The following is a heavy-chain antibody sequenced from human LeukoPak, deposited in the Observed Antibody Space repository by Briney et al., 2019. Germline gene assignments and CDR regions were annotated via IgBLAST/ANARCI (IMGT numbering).Heavy chain of an antibody. Sequence: PSETLSLTCAVYGGSFSGYYWSWIRQPPGKGLEWIGEINHSGSTNYNPSLKSRVTISVDTSKNQSSLKLSSVTAADTAVYYCARAMLVAARRRAFDIWGQGTMVTVSS. CDR1: GGSFSGYY. J-gene: IGHJ3*02. D-gene: IGHD6-6*01. CDR3: ARAMLVAARRRAFDI. V-gene: IGHV4-34*01. CDR2: INHSGST.